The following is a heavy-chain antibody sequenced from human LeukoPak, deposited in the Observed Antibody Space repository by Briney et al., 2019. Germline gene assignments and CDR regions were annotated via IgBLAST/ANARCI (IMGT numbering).Heavy chain of an antibody. CDR3: ARDLEDIVVVVAATTYYYYGMDV. Sequence: GGSLRLSCAASGFTFSSYSMNWVRQAPGKGLEWVTSISSSSSYIYYADSVKGRFTISRDNAKNSLYLQMNSLRAEDTAVYYCARDLEDIVVVVAATTYYYYGMDVWGQGTTVTVSS. CDR1: GFTFSSYS. V-gene: IGHV3-21*01. J-gene: IGHJ6*02. CDR2: ISSSSSYI. D-gene: IGHD2-15*01.